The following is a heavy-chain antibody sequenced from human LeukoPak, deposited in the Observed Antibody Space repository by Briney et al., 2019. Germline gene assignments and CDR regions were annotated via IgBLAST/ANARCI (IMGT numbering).Heavy chain of an antibody. D-gene: IGHD4-17*01. Sequence: ASVKVSCKASGYTFTSYGISWVRQAPGQGLEWMGWISAYNGNTNYAQKLQGRVTMTTDTSTSTAYMELRSLRSDDTAVYYCARGVGDYGDYHWFDPWGQGTLVTVSS. CDR2: ISAYNGNT. J-gene: IGHJ5*02. CDR3: ARGVGDYGDYHWFDP. V-gene: IGHV1-18*01. CDR1: GYTFTSYG.